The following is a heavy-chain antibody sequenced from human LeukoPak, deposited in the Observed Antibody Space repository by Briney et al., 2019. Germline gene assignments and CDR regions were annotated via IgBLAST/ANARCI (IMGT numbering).Heavy chain of an antibody. D-gene: IGHD6-13*01. Sequence: GGSLRLSCAASGFSFSSYAMHWVRQAPGKGLEHVSGINSSGGSTYYAKSVKGRFTISRDNSKNTLYLQMGSLSAEDMAVYYCARVAAAGTGKWFDTWGQGTLVTVSS. CDR2: INSSGGST. CDR3: ARVAAAGTGKWFDT. J-gene: IGHJ5*02. CDR1: GFSFSSYA. V-gene: IGHV3-64*01.